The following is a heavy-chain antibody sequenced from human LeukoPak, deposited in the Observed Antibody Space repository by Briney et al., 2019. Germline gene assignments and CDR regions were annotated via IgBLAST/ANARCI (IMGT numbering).Heavy chain of an antibody. D-gene: IGHD2-21*01. CDR3: ARGVTYCGGDCYSGGYYYYYMDV. Sequence: ASVKVSCKASGGTFSSYAISWVRQAPGQGLEWMGRIIPILGIANYAQKFQGRVTITADKSTSTAYMELSSLRSEDTAVYYCARGVTYCGGDCYSGGYYYYYMDVWGKGTTVTVSS. V-gene: IGHV1-69*04. CDR2: IIPILGIA. J-gene: IGHJ6*03. CDR1: GGTFSSYA.